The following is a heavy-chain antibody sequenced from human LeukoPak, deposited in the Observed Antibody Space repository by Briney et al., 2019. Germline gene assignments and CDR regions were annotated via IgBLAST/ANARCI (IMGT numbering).Heavy chain of an antibody. Sequence: GGSLRLSCAASGFTFGDFAMTWVRQAPGKGLEWVSSVSGSGSSTYYADSVKGRLTISRDDSKNTLYLQMNTLRAEDTAIYFCAKDQGYYGSGTYVDYWGQGTLVIASS. CDR3: AKDQGYYGSGTYVDY. J-gene: IGHJ4*02. CDR2: VSGSGSST. D-gene: IGHD3-10*01. CDR1: GFTFGDFA. V-gene: IGHV3-23*01.